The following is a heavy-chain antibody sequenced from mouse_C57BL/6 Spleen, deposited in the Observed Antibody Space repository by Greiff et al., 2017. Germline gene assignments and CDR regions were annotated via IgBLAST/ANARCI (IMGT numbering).Heavy chain of an antibody. D-gene: IGHD1-1*01. CDR3: AYCYGSSYLGYFDY. CDR1: GYAFSSYW. CDR2: IYPGDGDT. Sequence: QLQQSGAELVKPGASVKISCKASGYAFSSYWMNWVKQRPGKGLEWIGQIYPGDGDTNYNGKFKGKATLTADKSSSTAYMQLSSLTSEDSAVYFCAYCYGSSYLGYFDYWGQGTTLTVSS. J-gene: IGHJ2*01. V-gene: IGHV1-80*01.